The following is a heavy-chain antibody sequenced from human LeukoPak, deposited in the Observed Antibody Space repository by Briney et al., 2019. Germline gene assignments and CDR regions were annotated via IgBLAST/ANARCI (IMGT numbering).Heavy chain of an antibody. CDR3: ARDPRQGGDFWSATNWFDP. V-gene: IGHV4-39*07. CDR1: GASISSASYY. CDR2: MHYTGST. J-gene: IGHJ5*02. Sequence: SETLSLTCTVSGASISSASYYWAWIRQPPGKGLEWIASMHYTGSTYFNPSLKRRVTISVDTSKNQFSLNLNSVTAADTAVYYCARDPRQGGDFWSATNWFDPWGQGTLVTVSS. D-gene: IGHD3-3*01.